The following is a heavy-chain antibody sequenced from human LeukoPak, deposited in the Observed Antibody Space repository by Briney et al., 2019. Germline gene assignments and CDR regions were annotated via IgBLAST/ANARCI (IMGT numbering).Heavy chain of an antibody. CDR2: ISYSGST. Sequence: SETLSLTCTVSGGSISSYHWNWIRQPPGKGLEWIGYISYSGSTYYNPSLKSRVTISVDTSKNHFSLKLTSVTAADTAVYYCARVYSGYDYPFDFWGQGTLVSVSS. V-gene: IGHV4-59*08. J-gene: IGHJ4*02. CDR3: ARVYSGYDYPFDF. D-gene: IGHD5-12*01. CDR1: GGSISSYH.